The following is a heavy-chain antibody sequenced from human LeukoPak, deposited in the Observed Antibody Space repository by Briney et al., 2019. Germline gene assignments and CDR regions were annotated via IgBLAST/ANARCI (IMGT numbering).Heavy chain of an antibody. CDR1: GFTSIAYA. D-gene: IGHD3-16*01. CDR3: ARNQQLGGHSYYYYGMDV. V-gene: IGHV3-23*01. CDR2: ISGGGVTT. Sequence: PGGSLRLSCVGSGFTSIAYALSWARQAPGKRQKWVSGISGGGVTTYYADSVKGRLTISRDNSKNTLYLQMNSLRADDTAIYYCARNQQLGGHSYYYYGMDVWGHGTTVTVSS. J-gene: IGHJ6*02.